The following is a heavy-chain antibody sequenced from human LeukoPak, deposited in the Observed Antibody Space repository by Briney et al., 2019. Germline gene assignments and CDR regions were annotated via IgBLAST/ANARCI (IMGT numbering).Heavy chain of an antibody. CDR1: GYTFTNYG. Sequence: ASVKVSCKTSGYTFTNYGISWVRQAPGQGLEWMGWISIYNGDTNYAQKLQGRLTMTTDTSTSTAYMDLRSLRSDDTALYYCAREYCSGGSCYSADYWGQGTLVTVSS. D-gene: IGHD2-15*01. CDR3: AREYCSGGSCYSADY. CDR2: ISIYNGDT. V-gene: IGHV1-18*01. J-gene: IGHJ4*02.